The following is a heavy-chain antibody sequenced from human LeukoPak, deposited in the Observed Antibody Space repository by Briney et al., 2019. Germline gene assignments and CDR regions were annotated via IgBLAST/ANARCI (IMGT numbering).Heavy chain of an antibody. CDR2: IYHSGST. D-gene: IGHD5-18*01. J-gene: IGHJ4*02. V-gene: IGHV4-39*07. Sequence: KPSETLSLTCTVSGGSISSSSYYWGWIRQPPGRGLEWIGSIYHSGSTYHNPSLKSRVTISVDTSKNQFSLKLSSVTAADTAVYYCARAPRRYSYGYFDYWGQGTLVTVSS. CDR1: GGSISSSSYY. CDR3: ARAPRRYSYGYFDY.